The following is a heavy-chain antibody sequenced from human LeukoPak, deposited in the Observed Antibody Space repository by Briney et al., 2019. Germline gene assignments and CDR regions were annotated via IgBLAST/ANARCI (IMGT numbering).Heavy chain of an antibody. Sequence: ASVKVSCKASGYTFSGHAMHWVRQAPGQRPEWMGWINIGDGDTRYSQKLQDRVTITRDTSATTVHLDLTSLRSEYTAVYYCARDLAGGSYNAGFGYWGQGTLVTVSS. V-gene: IGHV1-3*04. CDR1: GYTFSGHA. D-gene: IGHD1-26*01. J-gene: IGHJ4*02. CDR2: INIGDGDT. CDR3: ARDLAGGSYNAGFGY.